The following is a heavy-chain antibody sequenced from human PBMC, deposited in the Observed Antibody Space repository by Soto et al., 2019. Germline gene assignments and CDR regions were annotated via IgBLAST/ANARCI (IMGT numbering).Heavy chain of an antibody. CDR1: GFTFSNIA. CDR3: ATDRALGATLGAIDF. V-gene: IGHV3-30-3*01. CDR2: IYYDGTYR. D-gene: IGHD1-26*01. Sequence: QAQLVESGGGVVQPGRSLRLSCAASGFTFSNIAMHWVRQAPGKGLEWVAAIYYDGTYRPYADFARGRFTISRDNSQKTRYLQMTSLRPEDTALYYCATDRALGATLGAIDFWGQGTLVTVSS. J-gene: IGHJ4*02.